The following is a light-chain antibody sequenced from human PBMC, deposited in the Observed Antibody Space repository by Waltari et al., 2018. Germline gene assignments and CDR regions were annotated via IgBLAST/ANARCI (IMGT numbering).Light chain of an antibody. CDR1: QSVRNF. CDR3: QQGYMTPRT. Sequence: DIQMTQSPSSLSASVADRVTITCRASQSVRNFLNWYQQKPGKAPKLLIYATSNLETGVPSRFSGSGSGTDFSLSISSLQPEDFAIYFCQQGYMTPRTFGQGTKVEIK. CDR2: ATS. J-gene: IGKJ1*01. V-gene: IGKV1-39*01.